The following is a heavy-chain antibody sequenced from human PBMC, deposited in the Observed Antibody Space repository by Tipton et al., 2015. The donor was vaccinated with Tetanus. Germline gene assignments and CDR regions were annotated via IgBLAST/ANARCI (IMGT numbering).Heavy chain of an antibody. CDR1: GGSISSSSYY. CDR2: IYYSGST. J-gene: IGHJ6*02. V-gene: IGHV4-39*01. D-gene: IGHD4-17*01. CDR3: ARHQTRGYGDPPSGMDV. Sequence: TLSLTCTVSGGSISSSSYYWGWIRQPPGKGLEWIGSIYYSGSTYYTPSLKSRVTISVDTSKNQFSLKLSSVTAADTAVYYCARHQTRGYGDPPSGMDVWGQGTTVTVSS.